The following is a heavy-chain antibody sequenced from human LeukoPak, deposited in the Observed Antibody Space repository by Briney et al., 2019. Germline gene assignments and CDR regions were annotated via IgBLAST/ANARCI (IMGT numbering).Heavy chain of an antibody. CDR2: IYYSGNS. D-gene: IGHD2-2*01. V-gene: IGHV4-59*01. J-gene: IGHJ5*02. Sequence: PSETLSLTCTVSGGSISSYYWSWIRQPPGKGLEWIGYIYYSGNSNYNPSLRSRVTISVDTSKNQSSLKLSSVTAADTAVYFCARDLGYCSTTSCYNWFDPWGQGTLVTVSS. CDR3: ARDLGYCSTTSCYNWFDP. CDR1: GGSISSYY.